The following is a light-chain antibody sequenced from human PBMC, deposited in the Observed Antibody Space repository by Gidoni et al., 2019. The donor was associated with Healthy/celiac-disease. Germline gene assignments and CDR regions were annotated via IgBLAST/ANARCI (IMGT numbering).Light chain of an antibody. V-gene: IGKV3-20*01. J-gene: IGKJ1*01. Sequence: DIVLPQSPGTLSLSPGERATLSCRASQSVSSSYLAWYQQKPGQAPRLLIYGATSRATGIPDRFSGSGSGTDFTLTISRLEAEDVAVYYCQQYGSSPRTFGQGTKVEIK. CDR1: QSVSSSY. CDR2: GAT. CDR3: QQYGSSPRT.